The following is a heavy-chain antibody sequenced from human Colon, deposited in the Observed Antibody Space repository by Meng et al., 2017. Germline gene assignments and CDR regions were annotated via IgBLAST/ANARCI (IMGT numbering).Heavy chain of an antibody. CDR2: INRDGSSA. Sequence: GESLKISCATSGFTFSDSWMHWVRQVPGKGLVWVSRINRDGSSANYADSVKGRFTISSDNAKNTVFLQMNSLRGEDTAVYYCARGPTGLYSSDYWGQGKLVTVSS. J-gene: IGHJ4*02. D-gene: IGHD3-22*01. V-gene: IGHV3-74*01. CDR3: ARGPTGLYSSDY. CDR1: GFTFSDSW.